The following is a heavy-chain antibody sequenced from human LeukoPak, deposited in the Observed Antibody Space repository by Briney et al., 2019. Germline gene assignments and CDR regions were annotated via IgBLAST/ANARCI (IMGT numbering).Heavy chain of an antibody. D-gene: IGHD3-22*01. CDR2: MHAKENT. V-gene: IGHV3-53*01. CDR1: ELSVTTHY. CDR3: ARGGENSEYYSHFFAH. J-gene: IGHJ4*02. Sequence: PGGSLRLSCEASELSVTTHYMSWVRQAPGRGLEWVSVMHAKENTYYAKSVKGRFTISRDTSKNTVYLQMTSLREEDTAIYYCARGGENSEYYSHFFAHWGQGTPVTVSP.